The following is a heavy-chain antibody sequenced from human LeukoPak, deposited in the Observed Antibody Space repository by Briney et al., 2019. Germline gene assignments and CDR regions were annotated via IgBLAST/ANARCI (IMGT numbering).Heavy chain of an antibody. Sequence: GGSLRLSCAASGFTFDDYAMHWVRQAPGKGLEWVSGISGSGGSTYYADSVKGRFTISRDNSKNTLYLQMNSLRAEDTAVYYCAKWSGYDPYYVYWGQGTLVTVSS. D-gene: IGHD5-12*01. V-gene: IGHV3-23*01. CDR1: GFTFDDYA. CDR3: AKWSGYDPYYVY. CDR2: ISGSGGST. J-gene: IGHJ4*02.